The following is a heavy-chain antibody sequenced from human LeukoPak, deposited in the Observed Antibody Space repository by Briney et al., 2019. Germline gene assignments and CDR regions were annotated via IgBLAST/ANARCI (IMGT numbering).Heavy chain of an antibody. CDR2: IYYSGST. Sequence: SETLSLTCTVSGGSISSHYWSWIRQPPGKGLEWIGYIYYSGSTNYNPSLKSRVTISVDTSKNQFSLKLSSVTAADTAVYYCARGRDVGIDYWGQGTLVTVSS. CDR1: GGSISSHY. D-gene: IGHD3-10*01. CDR3: ARGRDVGIDY. J-gene: IGHJ4*02. V-gene: IGHV4-59*11.